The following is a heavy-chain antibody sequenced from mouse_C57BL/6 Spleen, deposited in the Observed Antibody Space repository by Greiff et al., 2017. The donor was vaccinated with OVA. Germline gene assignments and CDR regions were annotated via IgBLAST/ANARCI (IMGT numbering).Heavy chain of an antibody. CDR2: INPSTGGT. Sequence: EVQGVESGPELVKPGASVKISCKASGYSFTGYYMNWVKQSPEKSLEWIGEINPSTGGTTYNQKFKAKATLTVDKSSSTAYMQLKSLTSEDSAVYYCARLYYGNSAWFAYWGQGTLVTVSA. V-gene: IGHV1-42*01. D-gene: IGHD2-1*01. CDR3: ARLYYGNSAWFAY. J-gene: IGHJ3*01. CDR1: GYSFTGYY.